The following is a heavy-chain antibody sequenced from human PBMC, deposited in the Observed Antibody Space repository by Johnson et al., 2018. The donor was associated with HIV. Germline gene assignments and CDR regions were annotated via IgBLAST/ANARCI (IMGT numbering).Heavy chain of an antibody. CDR3: TRTDGRYAYESGGYVDAFDF. V-gene: IGHV3-73*02. J-gene: IGHJ3*01. CDR2: IRSNSYSYAT. D-gene: IGHD3-22*01. Sequence: VQLVESGGGLVQPGGSLKLSCAASGFTFSDSAMHWVRQASGKGLEWVGRIRSNSYSYATAYSSSVDGRFTISRDVSKNTAYLQMNSLKTEDPAVYYCTRTDGRYAYESGGYVDAFDFWGQGTMVTVSS. CDR1: GFTFSDSA.